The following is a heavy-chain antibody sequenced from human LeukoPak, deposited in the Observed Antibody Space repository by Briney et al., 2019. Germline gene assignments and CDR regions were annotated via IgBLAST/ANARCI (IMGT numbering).Heavy chain of an antibody. Sequence: GGSLRLSCAVSGFTVSGNYMSWVRQAPGKGLEWVSLIYSGGTTYYADSVKGRFTISRDNSKNTLYLQMNSLRAEDTAVYYCAKGGQWEPLGYWGQGTLVTVSS. CDR3: AKGGQWEPLGY. D-gene: IGHD1-26*01. CDR1: GFTVSGNY. CDR2: IYSGGTT. J-gene: IGHJ4*02. V-gene: IGHV3-53*01.